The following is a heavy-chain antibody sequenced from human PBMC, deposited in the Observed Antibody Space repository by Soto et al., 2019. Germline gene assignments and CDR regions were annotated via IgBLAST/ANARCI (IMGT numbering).Heavy chain of an antibody. D-gene: IGHD5-12*01. V-gene: IGHV1-69*13. CDR2: IIPIFGTV. Sequence: SVKVSCKASGGTFSNYPISLVRQAPGQGLEWMGGIIPIFGTVNYAQKFQGRVTITADESTSTAYMELSSLRSEDTAVYYCARGNHRWLQLWYFDLWGRGTLVTVS. CDR3: ARGNHRWLQLWYFDL. J-gene: IGHJ2*01. CDR1: GGTFSNYP.